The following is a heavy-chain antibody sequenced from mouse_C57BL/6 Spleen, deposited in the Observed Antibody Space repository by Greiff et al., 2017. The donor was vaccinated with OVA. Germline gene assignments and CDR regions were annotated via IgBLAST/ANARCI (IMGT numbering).Heavy chain of an antibody. CDR3: AREGVLRSNFDY. CDR1: GYTFTSYW. Sequence: QVQLQQPGAELVKPGASVKMSCKASGYTFTSYWITWVKQRPGQGLEWIGDIYPGSGSTNYNEKFKSKATLTVDTSSSTAYMQLSSLTSEDSAVYYCAREGVLRSNFDYWGQGTTLTVSS. D-gene: IGHD1-1*01. V-gene: IGHV1-55*01. CDR2: IYPGSGST. J-gene: IGHJ2*01.